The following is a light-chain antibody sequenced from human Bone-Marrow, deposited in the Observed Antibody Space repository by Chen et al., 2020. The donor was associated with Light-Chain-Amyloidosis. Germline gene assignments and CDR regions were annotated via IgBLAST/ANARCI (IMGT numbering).Light chain of an antibody. Sequence: QSVLTQPPSASGTPGQRVTISCSGSSSNIGSNSVNWYQHLPGTAPKLLIYSHTLRPSGFPDRFSGSRSGTSASLAISGLQSEDEGDYYCAAWDDSLDGFYVFGTGTKVTVL. CDR2: SHT. CDR1: SSNIGSNS. V-gene: IGLV1-44*01. J-gene: IGLJ1*01. CDR3: AAWDDSLDGFYV.